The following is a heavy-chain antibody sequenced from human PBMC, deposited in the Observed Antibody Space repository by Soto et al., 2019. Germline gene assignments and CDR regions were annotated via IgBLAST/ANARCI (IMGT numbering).Heavy chain of an antibody. V-gene: IGHV4-31*03. Sequence: QVQLQESGPGLVKPSQALSLTCTVSGGSISSGGYYWSWIRQHPGKGLEWIGYIYYSGSTYYNPSLKSRVTISVDTSKNQFSLKLSSVTAADTAVYYCARITYYDFWSGYYIDYWGQGTLVTVSS. CDR1: GGSISSGGYY. CDR2: IYYSGST. CDR3: ARITYYDFWSGYYIDY. J-gene: IGHJ4*02. D-gene: IGHD3-3*01.